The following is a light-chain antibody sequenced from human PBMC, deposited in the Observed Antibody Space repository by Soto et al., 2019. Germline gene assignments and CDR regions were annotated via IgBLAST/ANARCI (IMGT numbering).Light chain of an antibody. J-gene: IGLJ3*02. CDR1: SGHSSYA. Sequence: QLVLTQSPSASASLGASVRLTCTLSSGHSSYAIAWHQQEPEKGPRYLMKVNSDGSHSKGDGIPDRCSGSSSGAERYLTISSLQSEDEADYYCQTWGTGIWVFVGGTKLTVL. V-gene: IGLV4-69*01. CDR3: QTWGTGIWV. CDR2: VNSDGSH.